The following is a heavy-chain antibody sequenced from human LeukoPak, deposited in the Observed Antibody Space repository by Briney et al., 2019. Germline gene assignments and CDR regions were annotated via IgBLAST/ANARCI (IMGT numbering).Heavy chain of an antibody. CDR1: GFTFSSYW. D-gene: IGHD2-21*02. CDR3: ARAPRRPGDCYFDN. CDR2: ISTDGSST. J-gene: IGHJ4*02. Sequence: PGGSLRLSCAASGFTFSSYWMHWVRQAPGKGLVWVSRISTDGSSTTYADSVKGRFTISRDNAKNTLYLQMNSLRAEDTALYYCARAPRRPGDCYFDNWGQGTLVTVSS. V-gene: IGHV3-74*01.